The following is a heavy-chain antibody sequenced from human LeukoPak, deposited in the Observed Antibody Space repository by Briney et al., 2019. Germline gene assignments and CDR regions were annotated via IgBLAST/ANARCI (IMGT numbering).Heavy chain of an antibody. CDR3: ARDSIPLYCSSTSCSYPPYYYYYMDV. D-gene: IGHD2-2*01. CDR1: GGTFSSYA. J-gene: IGHJ6*03. V-gene: IGHV1-69*05. Sequence: GASVKVSCKASGGTFSSYAISWVRQAPGQGLEWMGGIIPIFGTANYAQKFQGRVTITTDESTSTAYMGLSSLRSEDTAVYYCARDSIPLYCSSTSCSYPPYYYYYMDVWGKGTTVTVSS. CDR2: IIPIFGTA.